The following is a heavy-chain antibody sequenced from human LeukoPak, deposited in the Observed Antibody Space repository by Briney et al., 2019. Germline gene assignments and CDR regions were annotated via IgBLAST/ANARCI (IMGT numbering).Heavy chain of an antibody. V-gene: IGHV4-39*07. CDR2: MYYGGNT. Sequence: SETLSLTCSVSGDSISSSGYYWGWIRQPPGKGLEWIGSMYYGGNTYYNASLKSRVTISVHTSKNLFSLKLNSVTAADTGVYYCARSKNGKCDYWGQGTLVTVSS. CDR3: ARSKNGKCDY. J-gene: IGHJ4*02. CDR1: GDSISSSGYY. D-gene: IGHD1-26*01.